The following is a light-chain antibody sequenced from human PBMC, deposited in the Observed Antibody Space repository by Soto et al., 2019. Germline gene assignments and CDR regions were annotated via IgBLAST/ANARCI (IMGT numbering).Light chain of an antibody. CDR2: SAS. V-gene: IGKV1-17*03. Sequence: DIQMTQSPSSMSASLGDRFTITCRASQDIGYHLGWFQQKPGKAPKRLIYSASSLDSGVPSRFSATGSGTELTFTISSLHPEDFATYYCQLHTTYPRPFGQGTKVDI. CDR3: QLHTTYPRP. J-gene: IGKJ1*01. CDR1: QDIGYH.